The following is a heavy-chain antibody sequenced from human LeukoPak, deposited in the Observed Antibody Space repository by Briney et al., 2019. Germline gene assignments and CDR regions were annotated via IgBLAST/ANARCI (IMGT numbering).Heavy chain of an antibody. CDR3: ARDENSFDM. CDR1: GFTFSSYG. V-gene: IGHV3-21*01. CDR2: ISSSSRHK. D-gene: IGHD2/OR15-2a*01. Sequence: GGSLRLSCAASGFTFSSYGMNWVRQAPGKGLEWVSFISSSSRHKYYADSLRGRFTISRDNSKNSLYLQMNSLRAEDTAVYYCARDENSFDMWGQGTMVTVSS. J-gene: IGHJ3*02.